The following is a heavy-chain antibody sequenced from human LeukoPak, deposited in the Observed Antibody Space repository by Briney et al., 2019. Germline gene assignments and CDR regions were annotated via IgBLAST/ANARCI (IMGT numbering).Heavy chain of an antibody. Sequence: GGSLRLSCAASGFTVSSNYMSWVRQAPGKGLEWVSVIYSGGSTYYADSVKGRFTISRDNSKNTLYLQMNSLRAEDTAVYYCARPAQDVVVVVAAKGDWFDPWGQGTLVTVSS. V-gene: IGHV3-53*05. CDR3: ARPAQDVVVVVAAKGDWFDP. CDR2: IYSGGST. CDR1: GFTVSSNY. J-gene: IGHJ5*02. D-gene: IGHD2-15*01.